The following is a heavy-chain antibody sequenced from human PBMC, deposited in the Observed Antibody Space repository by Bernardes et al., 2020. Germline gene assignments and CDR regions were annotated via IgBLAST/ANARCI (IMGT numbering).Heavy chain of an antibody. V-gene: IGHV3-21*01. CDR2: ITNNNSYK. J-gene: IGHJ4*02. Sequence: AAGKGMEWVSSITNNNSYKYYADSVKGRFTISRDNAKNSLYLQMNSLRAEDTAVYFCARESDWNYVFDYWGQGTLVTVSS. CDR3: ARESDWNYVFDY. D-gene: IGHD1-7*01.